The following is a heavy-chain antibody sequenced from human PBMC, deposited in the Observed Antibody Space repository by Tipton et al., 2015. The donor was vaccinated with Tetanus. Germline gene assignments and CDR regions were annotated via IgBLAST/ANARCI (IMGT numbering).Heavy chain of an antibody. CDR1: GYTFTGYY. J-gene: IGHJ5*02. CDR2: INPNSGGT. D-gene: IGHD4-17*01. Sequence: QVQLVQSGAEVKKPGASVKVSCKASGYTFTGYYMHWVRQAPGQGLEWMGRINPNSGGTNYAQKFRGRVTMTRDTSISTAYMELSRLRSDDTAVYYCARVTVTSYNWFDPWGQGTLVTVSS. V-gene: IGHV1-2*06. CDR3: ARVTVTSYNWFDP.